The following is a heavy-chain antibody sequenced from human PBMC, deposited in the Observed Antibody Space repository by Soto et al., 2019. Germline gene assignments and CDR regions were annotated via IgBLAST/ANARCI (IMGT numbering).Heavy chain of an antibody. CDR2: IIPIIGTP. D-gene: IGHD3-10*01. CDR3: ARDLEFRDGNISHLDY. V-gene: IGHV1-69*13. Sequence: SVKVSCKASGGTFRNHVFNWVRRAPGQGLEWMGGIIPIIGTPNYAQKFQGRVTITADASTNTVYLEVSSLRSQDTAVYYCARDLEFRDGNISHLDYWGQGTLVTVSS. CDR1: GGTFRNHV. J-gene: IGHJ4*02.